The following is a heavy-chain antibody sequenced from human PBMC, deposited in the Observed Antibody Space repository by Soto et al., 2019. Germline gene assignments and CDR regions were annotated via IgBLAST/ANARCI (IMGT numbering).Heavy chain of an antibody. J-gene: IGHJ3*01. V-gene: IGHV4-34*01. CDR3: ARFYGNAFDV. CDR2: INHSGSN. D-gene: IGHD3-10*01. Sequence: NPSETLSLTCVVSGGSFSTYYYNWIRQSPGKGLEWIGEINHSGSNNYSTSLKSRVTMSLDTSKNQFSLKVNSVTAADTAVYYCARFYGNAFDVWGRGTVVTVSS. CDR1: GGSFSTYY.